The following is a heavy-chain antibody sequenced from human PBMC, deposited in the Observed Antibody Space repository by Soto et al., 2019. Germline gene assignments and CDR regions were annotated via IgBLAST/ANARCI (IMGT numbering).Heavy chain of an antibody. D-gene: IGHD4-17*01. J-gene: IGHJ6*02. V-gene: IGHV5-51*01. Sequence: PGESLKISCKGSGYSFTSYWIGWVRQMPGKGLEWMGIIYPGDSDTRYSPSFQGQVTISADKSISTAYLQMSSLRVEDTAVYFCAKGTVTHAHSDSDYYAMDVWGQGTTVTVSS. CDR1: GYSFTSYW. CDR2: IYPGDSDT. CDR3: AKGTVTHAHSDSDYYAMDV.